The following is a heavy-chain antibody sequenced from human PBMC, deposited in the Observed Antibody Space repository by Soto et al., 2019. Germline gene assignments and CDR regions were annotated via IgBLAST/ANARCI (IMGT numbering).Heavy chain of an antibody. V-gene: IGHV4-39*01. CDR3: ARHGVFLFDY. CDR2: IYYSGST. Sequence: SETLSLTCTVSGGSISSSSYYWGWIRQPPGKGLEWIGSIYYSGSTYYNPSLKSRVTISVDTSKNQFSLKLSSVTAADTAVYYCARHGVFLFDYWGQGTLVTVSS. J-gene: IGHJ4*02. CDR1: GGSISSSSYY. D-gene: IGHD3-16*01.